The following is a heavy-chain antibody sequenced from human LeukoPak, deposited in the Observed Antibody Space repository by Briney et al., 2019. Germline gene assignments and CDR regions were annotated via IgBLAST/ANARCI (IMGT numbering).Heavy chain of an antibody. Sequence: PGGSLRLSCAASGFTFSSYGMSWVRQAPGKGLEWVSAISGSGGSTYYADSVKGRFTISRGNSKNTLYLQMNSLRAEDTAVYYCARAGTTVVTRGGWFDPWGQGTLVTVSS. V-gene: IGHV3-23*01. D-gene: IGHD4-23*01. CDR3: ARAGTTVVTRGGWFDP. J-gene: IGHJ5*02. CDR1: GFTFSSYG. CDR2: ISGSGGST.